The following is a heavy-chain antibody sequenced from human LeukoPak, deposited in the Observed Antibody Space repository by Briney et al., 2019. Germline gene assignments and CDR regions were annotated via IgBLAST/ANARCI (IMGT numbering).Heavy chain of an antibody. CDR1: GFTFSSYA. Sequence: GGSLRLSCAASGFTFSSYAMSWVRQAPGKGLEWVSAISGSAGSTYYADSVRGRFTISRDNSKNTLYLQMNSLRAEDTAVYYCAKARGAAAVYFDHWGQGTLVTVSS. J-gene: IGHJ4*02. CDR3: AKARGAAAVYFDH. V-gene: IGHV3-23*01. CDR2: ISGSAGST. D-gene: IGHD6-13*01.